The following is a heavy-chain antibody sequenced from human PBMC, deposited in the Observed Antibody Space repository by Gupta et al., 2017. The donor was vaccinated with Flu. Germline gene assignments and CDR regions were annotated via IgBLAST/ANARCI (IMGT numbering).Heavy chain of an antibody. V-gene: IGHV3-9*01. J-gene: IGHJ4*02. D-gene: IGHD3-10*01. Sequence: FTFDDYAIHWVRQAPGKGLEWVSSISWNSLNIAYADYVKGRFTVSRDNAKNSLYLQMNSLTPEDTAMYYCAKDRAHYFGSGSYYDDWGQGTPVTVAS. CDR1: FTFDDYA. CDR2: ISWNSLNI. CDR3: AKDRAHYFGSGSYYDD.